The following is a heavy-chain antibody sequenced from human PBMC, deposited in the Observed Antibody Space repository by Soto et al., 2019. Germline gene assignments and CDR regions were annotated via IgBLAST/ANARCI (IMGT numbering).Heavy chain of an antibody. J-gene: IGHJ6*02. Sequence: PRGALLVACAASVFTFSIYEMNWVRQAPGKGLEWLSYIGRGGSDIYYADSVKGRFTISRDNAKNSLYLQMNSLRAEDTAVYYCARLTRDKYHYGMDVWGQGTTFTVSS. V-gene: IGHV3-48*03. D-gene: IGHD2-15*01. CDR3: ARLTRDKYHYGMDV. CDR1: VFTFSIYE. CDR2: IGRGGSDI.